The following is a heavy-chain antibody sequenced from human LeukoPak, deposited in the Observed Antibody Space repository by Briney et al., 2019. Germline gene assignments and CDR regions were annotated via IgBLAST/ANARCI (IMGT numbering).Heavy chain of an antibody. D-gene: IGHD2-2*01. V-gene: IGHV1-2*02. CDR2: INPNSGGT. CDR1: GYTFTGYY. J-gene: IGHJ4*02. CDR3: ARDRVYCSSTSCPRGLGY. Sequence: ASVKVSCKASGYTFTGYYMHWVRQAPGQGLEWMGWINPNSGGTNYAQKFQGRVTMTRDTSIRTAYMELSRLRSDDTAVYYCARDRVYCSSTSCPRGLGYWGQGTPVTVSS.